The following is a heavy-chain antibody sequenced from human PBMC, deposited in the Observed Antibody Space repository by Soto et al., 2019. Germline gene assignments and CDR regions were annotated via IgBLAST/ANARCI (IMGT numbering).Heavy chain of an antibody. V-gene: IGHV3-23*01. Sequence: EVQLLESGGGLVQPGGSLRLSCAASGFTFSSYAMRWVRQAPGKGLEWVSAVSGSGGSTYYADSVKGRFTISRDNSKNTLYLQVNSRRAEDTAVYYCARRGPGTYFDYWGQGTLVTVSS. J-gene: IGHJ4*02. D-gene: IGHD6-13*01. CDR1: GFTFSSYA. CDR3: ARRGPGTYFDY. CDR2: VSGSGGST.